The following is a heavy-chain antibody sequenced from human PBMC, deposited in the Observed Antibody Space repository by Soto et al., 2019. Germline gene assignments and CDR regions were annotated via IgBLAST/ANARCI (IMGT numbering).Heavy chain of an antibody. CDR1: GGSVSSGSYY. CDR2: IYYSGST. J-gene: IGHJ4*02. V-gene: IGHV4-61*01. CDR3: ASGIAAAGTRGVFDY. D-gene: IGHD6-13*01. Sequence: SETLSLTCTVSGGSVSSGSYYWSWIRHPPGKGLEWIGYIYYSGSTNYNPSLKSRVTISVDTSKNQFSLKLSSVTAADTAVYYCASGIAAAGTRGVFDYWGQGTLVTFSS.